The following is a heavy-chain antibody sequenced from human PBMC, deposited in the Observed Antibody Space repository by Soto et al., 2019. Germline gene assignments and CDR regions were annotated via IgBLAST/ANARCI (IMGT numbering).Heavy chain of an antibody. V-gene: IGHV1-69*13. CDR3: ARGGSGRYYYYGMDV. J-gene: IGHJ6*02. CDR2: IIPIFGTA. Sequence: SVKVSCKASGGTFSSYAISWVRQAPGQGLEWMGGIIPIFGTANYAQKFQGRVTITADESTSTAYMELRNLRPDDTAVYYCARGGSGRYYYYGMDVWGQGTTVTVSS. D-gene: IGHD3-10*01. CDR1: GGTFSSYA.